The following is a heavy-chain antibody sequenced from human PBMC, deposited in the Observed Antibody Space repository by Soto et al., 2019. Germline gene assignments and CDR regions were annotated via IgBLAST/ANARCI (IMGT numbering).Heavy chain of an antibody. CDR1: GYTLSSIG. Sequence: ASVKFSCKTSGYTLSSIGISWVRQAPGQGLEWMGWISPHKDDTYYAQRLQGRVTMTTDTSTSTAYMELRSLRSDDTAVYFCARDLDGSGSYYTNYWGQGTLVTVSS. D-gene: IGHD3-10*01. CDR3: ARDLDGSGSYYTNY. V-gene: IGHV1-18*01. CDR2: ISPHKDDT. J-gene: IGHJ4*02.